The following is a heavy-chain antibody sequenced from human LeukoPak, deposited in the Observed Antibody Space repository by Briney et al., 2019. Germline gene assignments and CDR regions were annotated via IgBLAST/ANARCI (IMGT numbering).Heavy chain of an antibody. Sequence: GGSLRLSCAASGFTFSSYGMHWVRQAPGKGLEWVTFIRYDGSNKYYADSVKGRFTISRDNSKNTLNLHMNSLRAEDTAVYYRAKDPTHYRVWDYYETIGLSYWGQGTLVTVSS. CDR3: AKDPTHYRVWDYYETIGLSY. CDR1: GFTFSSYG. D-gene: IGHD3-22*01. CDR2: IRYDGSNK. J-gene: IGHJ4*02. V-gene: IGHV3-30*02.